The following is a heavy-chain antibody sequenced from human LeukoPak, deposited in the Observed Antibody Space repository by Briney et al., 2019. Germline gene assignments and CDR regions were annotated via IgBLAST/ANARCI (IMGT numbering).Heavy chain of an antibody. CDR1: SDSISTYC. J-gene: IGHJ6*03. D-gene: IGHD3-22*01. Sequence: SETLSLTCTVSSDSISTYCWSWIRQPPGKGLEWIGYVDYSGSTNYNPSLKSRVTISRDTSKNQFSLRLSSVTAADTAVYYCARDSVGYYYDGSGYYGEGYYYYYMDVWGKGTTVTISS. CDR3: ARDSVGYYYDGSGYYGEGYYYYYMDV. CDR2: VDYSGST. V-gene: IGHV4-59*12.